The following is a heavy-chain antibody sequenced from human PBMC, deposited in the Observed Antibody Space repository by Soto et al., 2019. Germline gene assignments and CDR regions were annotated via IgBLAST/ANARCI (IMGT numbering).Heavy chain of an antibody. CDR1: GYSISSSNW. CDR3: ASSNTGYSSGWSTPDY. CDR2: IYYSGST. J-gene: IGHJ4*02. Sequence: SETLSLTCAVSGYSISSSNWWGWIRQPPVKGLECIGYIYYSGSTYYNPSLKSRVTMSVDTYKNQFSMKLSSVTAVDTAVYYCASSNTGYSSGWSTPDYWGQGTLVTVS. D-gene: IGHD6-19*01. V-gene: IGHV4-28*01.